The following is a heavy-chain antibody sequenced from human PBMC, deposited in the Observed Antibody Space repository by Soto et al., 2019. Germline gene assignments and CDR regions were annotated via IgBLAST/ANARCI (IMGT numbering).Heavy chain of an antibody. Sequence: PGGSLRLSCAASGLIFSDYAMSWVRQAPGKGLECVACISGSGDKTFYADSVKGRFTISRDNSKNTVSLHMNSLRVDDTAVYFCAKDRCGIVGPVDYWGPGTLVTVSS. V-gene: IGHV3-23*01. CDR3: AKDRCGIVGPVDY. CDR2: ISGSGDKT. CDR1: GLIFSDYA. D-gene: IGHD1-26*01. J-gene: IGHJ4*02.